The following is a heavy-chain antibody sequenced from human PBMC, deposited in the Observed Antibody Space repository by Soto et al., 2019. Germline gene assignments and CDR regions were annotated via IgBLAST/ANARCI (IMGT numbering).Heavy chain of an antibody. Sequence: GGSVRLSCAGSGFMFSAYTMSWVRQSPGKGLEWLSSITSNSDHIDYADSVRGRFTVSRDNARKSLYLQMDSLGAEDTGVYYCAHPYYNNYSGTGGLVTVSS. CDR1: GFMFSAYT. CDR2: ITSNSDHI. V-gene: IGHV3-21*01. J-gene: IGHJ4*02. CDR3: AHPYYNNY. D-gene: IGHD3-9*01.